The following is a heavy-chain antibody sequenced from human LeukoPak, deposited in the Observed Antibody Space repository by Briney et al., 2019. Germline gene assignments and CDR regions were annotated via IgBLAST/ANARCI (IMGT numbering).Heavy chain of an antibody. D-gene: IGHD6-6*01. CDR3: ARGLAARYIVQPYNWFDP. Sequence: ASVKVSCKVSGYTLTELSMHWVRQAPGKGLEWMGGFDPEDGETIYAQKFQGRVTMTEDKSTSTAYMELSSLRSEDTAVYYCARGLAARYIVQPYNWFDPWGQGTLVTVSS. J-gene: IGHJ5*02. V-gene: IGHV1-24*01. CDR1: GYTLTELS. CDR2: FDPEDGET.